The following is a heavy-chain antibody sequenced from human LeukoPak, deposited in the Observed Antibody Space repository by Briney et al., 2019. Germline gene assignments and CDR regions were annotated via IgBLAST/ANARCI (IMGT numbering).Heavy chain of an antibody. Sequence: GGSLRLSCAASGFTVSDNYMSWVRQAPGKGLEWVSVMYSPGDTYYADAVKGRFTFSRDISKNTLYLQMNGLRTEDTAMYYCARDAPQVPAAGVLASWGQGTLVTVSS. CDR2: MYSPGDT. CDR1: GFTVSDNY. V-gene: IGHV3-53*01. D-gene: IGHD6-13*01. J-gene: IGHJ5*02. CDR3: ARDAPQVPAAGVLAS.